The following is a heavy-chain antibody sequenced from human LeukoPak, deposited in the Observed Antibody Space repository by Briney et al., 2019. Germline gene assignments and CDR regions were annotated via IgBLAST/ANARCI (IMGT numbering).Heavy chain of an antibody. J-gene: IGHJ5*02. Sequence: SQTLSLTSAISGDSVSSNSASCNWIRQSPSRGRDWLGRTYYRTRWYNDYAVSVKGRLTINPDISKNQFSLQLTSVTPEDTAVYFCARFGSGYFDPLGQGTLVTVTS. CDR3: ARFGSGYFDP. CDR1: GDSVSSNSAS. D-gene: IGHD3-10*01. CDR2: TYYRTRWYN. V-gene: IGHV6-1*01.